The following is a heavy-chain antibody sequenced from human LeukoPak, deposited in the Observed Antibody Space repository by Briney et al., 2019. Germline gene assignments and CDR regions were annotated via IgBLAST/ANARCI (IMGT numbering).Heavy chain of an antibody. Sequence: ASVKVSCKASGYTFSSSGISWVRQAPGQGLEWMGWISAYSGDTNHVQNLQGRVTMTTDTSTSTAYMELRSLRSDDTAVYYCVRDPTAAAATDDYFDPWGQGTLVTVSS. CDR3: VRDPTAAAATDDYFDP. D-gene: IGHD6-13*01. CDR2: ISAYSGDT. V-gene: IGHV1-18*01. J-gene: IGHJ5*02. CDR1: GYTFSSSG.